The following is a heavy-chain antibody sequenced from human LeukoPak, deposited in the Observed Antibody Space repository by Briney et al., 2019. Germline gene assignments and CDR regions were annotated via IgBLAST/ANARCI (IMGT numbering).Heavy chain of an antibody. CDR2: IYYSGKT. CDR3: ARTIIAFHSPLDS. Sequence: SETLSLTCSVSGTSISKSGSYWGWIRQPPGKGLEWIGSIYYSGKTYDNPSLKSRVTMSVDMSKNQFSLQLNYVTAADTAVYYCARTIIAFHSPLDSWGQGTLVTVSS. V-gene: IGHV4-39*01. CDR1: GTSISKSGSY. J-gene: IGHJ4*02. D-gene: IGHD2-15*01.